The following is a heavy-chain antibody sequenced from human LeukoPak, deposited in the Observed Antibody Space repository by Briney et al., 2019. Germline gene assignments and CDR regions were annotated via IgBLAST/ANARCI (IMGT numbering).Heavy chain of an antibody. CDR1: GYTFTSYD. D-gene: IGHD3-10*01. V-gene: IGHV1-8*01. CDR3: ARDHMVRGVPLD. J-gene: IGHJ4*02. CDR2: MNPNSGNT. Sequence: GASVKVSCKASGYTFTSYDINWVRQATGQGLEWMGWMNPNSGNTGYAQKFQGRVTMTRNTSISTAYMELSSLRSEDTAVYYCARDHMVRGVPLDWGQGTLVTVSS.